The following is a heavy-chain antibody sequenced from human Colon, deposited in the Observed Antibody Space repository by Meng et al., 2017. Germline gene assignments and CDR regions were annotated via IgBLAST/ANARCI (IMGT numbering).Heavy chain of an antibody. J-gene: IGHJ6*02. Sequence: ASVKVSCKTSGYTFTKYAVQWVRQAPGQGLEWMGWITAGNGKTKISQKFQGRVTITTDTSASTGYMELTNLRSEDTAVYYCARGFWSGFADNHGIDVWGQGTTATVSS. CDR1: GYTFTKYA. CDR3: ARGFWSGFADNHGIDV. CDR2: ITAGNGKT. D-gene: IGHD3-3*01. V-gene: IGHV1-3*01.